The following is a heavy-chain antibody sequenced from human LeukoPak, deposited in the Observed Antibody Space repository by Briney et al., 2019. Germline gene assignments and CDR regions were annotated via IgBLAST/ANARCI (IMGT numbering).Heavy chain of an antibody. CDR3: ARGQIDCSGGSCNAHYYYYGMDV. Sequence: SETLSLTCAVYGGSFSGYYWSWLRQPPGKGLEWIGEINHSGSTNYNPSLKSRVTISVDTSKNQLSLKLSSVTAADTAVYYCARGQIDCSGGSCNAHYYYYGMDVWGQGTTVTVSS. V-gene: IGHV4-34*01. CDR2: INHSGST. J-gene: IGHJ6*02. CDR1: GGSFSGYY. D-gene: IGHD2-15*01.